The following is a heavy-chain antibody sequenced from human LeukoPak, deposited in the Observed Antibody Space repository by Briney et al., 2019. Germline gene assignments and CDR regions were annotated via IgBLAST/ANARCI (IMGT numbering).Heavy chain of an antibody. V-gene: IGHV3-30*02. D-gene: IGHD2-15*01. CDR3: ASKERYCSGGSCGLDY. Sequence: TGGSLRLSCAASGFTFSSYGMYWVRQAPGKGLEWVAFIRYDGSNKYYADSVKGRFTVSRDNSKNTLYLQMNSLRAEDTAVYYCASKERYCSGGSCGLDYWGQGTLVTVSS. CDR1: GFTFSSYG. J-gene: IGHJ4*02. CDR2: IRYDGSNK.